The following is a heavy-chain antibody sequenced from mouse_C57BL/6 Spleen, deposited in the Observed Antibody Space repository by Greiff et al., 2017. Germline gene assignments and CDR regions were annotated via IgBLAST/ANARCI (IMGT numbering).Heavy chain of an antibody. Sequence: EVKLMESGGGLVKPGGSLKLSCAASGFTFSDYGMHWVRQAPEKGLEWVAYISSGSSTIYYADTVKGRFTISSDNAKNTLFLQMTSLRSEDTAMYYCASTYYGSHWYFDVWGTGTTVTVSS. D-gene: IGHD1-1*01. CDR2: ISSGSSTI. CDR1: GFTFSDYG. V-gene: IGHV5-17*01. J-gene: IGHJ1*03. CDR3: ASTYYGSHWYFDV.